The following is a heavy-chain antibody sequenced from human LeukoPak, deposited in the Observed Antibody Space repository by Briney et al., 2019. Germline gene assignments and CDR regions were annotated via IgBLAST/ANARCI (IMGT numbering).Heavy chain of an antibody. Sequence: ASVNVSCKASGYTFTNYGISWVRQAPGQGLEWMGWISSYNGNTNYAQKLQGRVTMTTDTSTSTVYMELRSLRSDDTAVYYCARGGIGDSSGYYYVGEQFDPWGQGTLVTVSS. CDR1: GYTFTNYG. V-gene: IGHV1-18*01. CDR3: ARGGIGDSSGYYYVGEQFDP. D-gene: IGHD3-22*01. J-gene: IGHJ5*02. CDR2: ISSYNGNT.